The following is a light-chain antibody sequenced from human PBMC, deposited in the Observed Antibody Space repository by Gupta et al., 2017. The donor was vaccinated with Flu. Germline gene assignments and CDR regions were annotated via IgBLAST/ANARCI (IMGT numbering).Light chain of an antibody. J-gene: IGLJ1*01. CDR1: SSKIGNNY. V-gene: IGLV1-51*01. CDR2: EDN. Sequence: KVTISCSGSSSKIGNNYVYWYQQFPGTVPKLLIYEDNKRLSGIPDRFSASKSGTSATLGIAGLQTGDEADYYCGSWDNGLAVFVFGTGTMVTV. CDR3: GSWDNGLAVFV.